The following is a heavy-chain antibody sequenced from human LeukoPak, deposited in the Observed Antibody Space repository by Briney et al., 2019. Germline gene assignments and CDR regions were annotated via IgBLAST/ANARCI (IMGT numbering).Heavy chain of an antibody. CDR1: GFTFSSYG. J-gene: IGHJ4*02. Sequence: GGSLRLSCAASGFTFSSYGMHWVRQAPGKGLEWVAFIRYDGNNKYYADSVKGRFTISRDNSKNTLYLQMNSLRAEDTAVYYCAKDHSTYYHDSRTLDYWGQGTLVTVSS. V-gene: IGHV3-30*02. CDR3: AKDHSTYYHDSRTLDY. CDR2: IRYDGNNK. D-gene: IGHD3-22*01.